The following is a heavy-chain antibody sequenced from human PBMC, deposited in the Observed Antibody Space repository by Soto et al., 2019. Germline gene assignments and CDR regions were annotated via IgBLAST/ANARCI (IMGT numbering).Heavy chain of an antibody. V-gene: IGHV1-18*04. D-gene: IGHD2-8*01. Sequence: QVQLVQSGAEVKKPGASVKVSCKASGYTFSNYAITWVRQAPGQGLEWMGWISAYNGNTKYAQKFQGRVTMTTDTSMTTAHMELTSLRSDDTAVYYCARAGPSSTVYALIVHWFDPWGQGTLVTVSS. CDR2: ISAYNGNT. CDR1: GYTFSNYA. CDR3: ARAGPSSTVYALIVHWFDP. J-gene: IGHJ5*02.